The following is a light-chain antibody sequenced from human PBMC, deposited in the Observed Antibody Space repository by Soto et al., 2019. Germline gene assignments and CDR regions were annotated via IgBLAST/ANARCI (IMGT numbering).Light chain of an antibody. Sequence: QSALTQPASVSGSLGQSITISCTGTTSDVGGYNYVSWYQQHPGKAPKLMLYEGSKRPSGVSNRFSGSKSGNTASLTISGLQAEDEADYYCCSYAGSSTLVFGGGTKLTVL. CDR3: CSYAGSSTLV. CDR2: EGS. V-gene: IGLV2-23*01. J-gene: IGLJ3*02. CDR1: TSDVGGYNY.